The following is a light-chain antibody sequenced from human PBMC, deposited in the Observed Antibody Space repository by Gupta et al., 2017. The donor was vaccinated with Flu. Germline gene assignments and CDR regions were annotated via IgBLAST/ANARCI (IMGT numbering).Light chain of an antibody. V-gene: IGKV2-28*01. CDR1: QSRLHSNGYTY. CDR3: TQALHTPYT. J-gene: IGKJ2*01. CDR2: LSS. Sequence: DIVMTQSPLSLPVTPGEPASISCRSSQSRLHSNGYTYLDWYLQKPGQSPQLLIYLSSKRAYGVPDRFSGSGSGTDFTLDISRVEAEDVGVFYCTQALHTPYTFGQGTKMDIK.